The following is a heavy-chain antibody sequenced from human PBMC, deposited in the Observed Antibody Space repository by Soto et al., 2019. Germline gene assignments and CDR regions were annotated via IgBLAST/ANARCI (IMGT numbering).Heavy chain of an antibody. CDR1: GFTFSSYS. Sequence: GGSLRLSCAASGFTFSSYSMNWVRQAPGKGLEWVSSISSSSSYIYYADSVKGRFTISRDNAKNSLYLQMNSLRAEDTAVYYCARDSEFDWANAFDIWGQGTTFTVSS. V-gene: IGHV3-21*01. CDR2: ISSSSSYI. D-gene: IGHD3-9*01. CDR3: ARDSEFDWANAFDI. J-gene: IGHJ3*02.